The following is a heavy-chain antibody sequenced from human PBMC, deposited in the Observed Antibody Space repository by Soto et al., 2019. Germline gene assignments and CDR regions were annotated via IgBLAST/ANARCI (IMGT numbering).Heavy chain of an antibody. J-gene: IGHJ5*02. CDR3: ARPQGGTDWLDP. CDR1: GYIFANYW. D-gene: IGHD1-7*01. Sequence: PGESLKISCKASGYIFANYWIIWVRQLPGKGLEWMGRIDPSDSYTDYNPPFRGLVTISSDRSTNTVYLHWTSLKASDTAMYYCARPQGGTDWLDPWGQGTLVTVSS. V-gene: IGHV5-10-1*01. CDR2: IDPSDSYT.